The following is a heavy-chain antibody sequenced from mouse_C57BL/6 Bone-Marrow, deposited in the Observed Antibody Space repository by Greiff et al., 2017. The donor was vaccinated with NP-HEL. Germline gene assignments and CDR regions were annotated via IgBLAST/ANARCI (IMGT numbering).Heavy chain of an antibody. CDR1: GYTFTSYW. CDR2: IDPSDSET. D-gene: IGHD2-5*01. J-gene: IGHJ3*01. CDR3: ARDYSNYGAWFAY. Sequence: VQLQQPGAELVRPGSSVKLSCKASGYTFTSYWMHWVKQRPIQGLEWIGNIDPSDSETHYNQKFKDKATLTVDKSSSTAYMQLSSLTSEDSAVYYCARDYSNYGAWFAYWGQGTLVTVSA. V-gene: IGHV1-52*01.